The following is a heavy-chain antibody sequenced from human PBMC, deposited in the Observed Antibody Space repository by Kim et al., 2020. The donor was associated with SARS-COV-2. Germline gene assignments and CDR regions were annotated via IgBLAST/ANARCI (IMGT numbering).Heavy chain of an antibody. CDR1: GGSISSSSYY. D-gene: IGHD3-10*01. V-gene: IGHV4-39*01. J-gene: IGHJ6*02. CDR2: IYYSGST. CDR3: ATGVLWFADV. Sequence: SETLSLTCTVSGGSISSSSYYWGWIRQPPGKGLEWIGSIYYSGSTYYNPSLKSRVTISVDTSKNQFSLKLSSVTAADTAVYYCATGVLWFADVWGQGTTVTVSS.